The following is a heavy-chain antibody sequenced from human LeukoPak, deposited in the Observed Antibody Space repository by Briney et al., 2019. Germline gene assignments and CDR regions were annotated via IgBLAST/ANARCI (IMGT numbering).Heavy chain of an antibody. D-gene: IGHD3-16*01. CDR2: ISSSSSTI. J-gene: IGHJ6*03. CDR3: ARQRTYVFYYYMDV. V-gene: IGHV3-48*04. CDR1: GFTFSSYS. Sequence: GGSLRLSWEASGFTFSSYSMNGVRQAPGKGLKWVSYISSSSSTIYYADSVKGRFTISRDNAKNSLYLQMNSLRAEDTAVYYCARQRTYVFYYYMDVWGKGTTVTVSS.